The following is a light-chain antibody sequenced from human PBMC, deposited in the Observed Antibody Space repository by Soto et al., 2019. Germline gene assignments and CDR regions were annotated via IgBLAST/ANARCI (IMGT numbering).Light chain of an antibody. CDR1: SSNIWAGYD. Sequence: QSVLTQPPSVSGAPGQRVTISCTGSSSNIWAGYDVHWYQQLPGTAPKLLIYGNSNRPSGVPDRFSGSKSGTSASLAITGLQAEDEADYYCQSYDSSLSGSYVFGTGPKLTVL. V-gene: IGLV1-40*01. CDR2: GNS. CDR3: QSYDSSLSGSYV. J-gene: IGLJ1*01.